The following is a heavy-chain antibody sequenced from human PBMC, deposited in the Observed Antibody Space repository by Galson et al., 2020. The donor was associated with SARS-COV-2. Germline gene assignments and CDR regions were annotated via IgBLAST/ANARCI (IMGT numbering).Heavy chain of an antibody. J-gene: IGHJ6*02. V-gene: IGHV4-34*01. Sequence: SQTLSHTCAVYGGSFCGYYWSWIRHPPRKGLEWFWQINHSGITNYNPPLKSRVTISVDTSKNQFSRKLSSVTAADTAVYYCARGGIAVAGVGVYYYYGMDVWGQGTTVTVSS. CDR1: GGSFCGYY. CDR3: ARGGIAVAGVGVYYYYGMDV. D-gene: IGHD6-19*01. CDR2: INHSGIT.